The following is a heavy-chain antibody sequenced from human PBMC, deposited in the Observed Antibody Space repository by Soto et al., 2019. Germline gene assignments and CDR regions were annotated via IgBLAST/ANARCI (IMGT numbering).Heavy chain of an antibody. D-gene: IGHD1-1*01. CDR3: ARDDRRVVVTTGRGSDYYGMDV. CDR1: GGTFRSYG. J-gene: IGHJ6*02. V-gene: IGHV1-69*01. CDR2: IIPFFGTT. Sequence: QVQLVQSGAEVKKPGSSVMLSCKASGGTFRSYGISWVRQAPGQGLEWMGGIIPFFGTTNYAQKVQGRVTITADEAKSTAYMEVSSLRSDDTAVYYCARDDRRVVVTTGRGSDYYGMDVWGQGTTVIVTS.